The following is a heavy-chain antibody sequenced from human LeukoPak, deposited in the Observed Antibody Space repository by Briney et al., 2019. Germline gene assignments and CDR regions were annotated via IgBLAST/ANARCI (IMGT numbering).Heavy chain of an antibody. CDR1: GFTLSSFA. CDR3: AKGGQGGIYSSLDY. V-gene: IGHV3-23*01. J-gene: IGHJ4*02. CDR2: ISGDDGIT. D-gene: IGHD1-26*01. Sequence: GGSLRLSCAASGFTLSSFAMSWVRQAPGKGLEWVSGISGDDGITYYADSVKGRFTISRDNSKNTLYLQINSLRAEDTAVYYCAKGGQGGIYSSLDYWGQGTLVTVSS.